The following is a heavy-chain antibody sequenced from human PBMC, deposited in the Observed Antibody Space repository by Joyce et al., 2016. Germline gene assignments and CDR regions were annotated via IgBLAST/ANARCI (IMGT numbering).Heavy chain of an antibody. J-gene: IGHJ4*02. D-gene: IGHD3-9*01. CDR2: IRSKAYGGRT. CDR1: GFTFGDYP. CDR3: TRDLRYFQRYYFDY. Sequence: EVQLVESGGGLVQPGWSLRLSCTVSGFTFGDYPMSWLRQAPGKGLEGVGFIRSKAYGGRTEYDASVKGGVTISRDDSNSIAYLQMNSLKTEDTAVYYCTRDLRYFQRYYFDYWGQGTLVTVSS. V-gene: IGHV3-49*03.